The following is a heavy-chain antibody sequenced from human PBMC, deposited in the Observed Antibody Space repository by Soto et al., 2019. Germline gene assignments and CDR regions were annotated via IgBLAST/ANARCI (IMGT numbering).Heavy chain of an antibody. Sequence: PSETLSLTCAVYGGSFSDYYWNWIRQPPGKGLEWIGQINDSGSTNYYPSLKSRVTISVDTSKNQVSLKLSSVTAADTAVYYCARLGFSYYYAMDVWGQGTTVTVSS. V-gene: IGHV4-34*01. J-gene: IGHJ6*02. CDR2: INDSGST. D-gene: IGHD3-10*01. CDR1: GGSFSDYY. CDR3: ARLGFSYYYAMDV.